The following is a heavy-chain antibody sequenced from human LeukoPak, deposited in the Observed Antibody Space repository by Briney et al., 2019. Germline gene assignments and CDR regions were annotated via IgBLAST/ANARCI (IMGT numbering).Heavy chain of an antibody. Sequence: ASVKVSCKASGGTFSSYAISWVRQAPGQGLEWMGRIIPILGIANYAQKFQGRVTITADKSTSTAYMELSSLRSEDTAVYYCAREVGRSSWYDFWGQGTLVTVSS. D-gene: IGHD6-13*01. CDR3: AREVGRSSWYDF. V-gene: IGHV1-69*04. CDR2: IIPILGIA. J-gene: IGHJ5*01. CDR1: GGTFSSYA.